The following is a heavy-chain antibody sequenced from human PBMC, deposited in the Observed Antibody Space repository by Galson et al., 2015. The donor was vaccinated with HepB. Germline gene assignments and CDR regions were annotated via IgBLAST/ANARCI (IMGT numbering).Heavy chain of an antibody. J-gene: IGHJ4*02. CDR2: IYSGGST. Sequence: SLRLSCAASGFTVSSNYMSWVRQAPGKGLEWVSVIYSGGSTYYADSVKGRFTISRDNSRNTLYLQMNSLRAEDTAVYYCARGIDYYDSSGCLDYWGQGTLVTVSS. D-gene: IGHD3-22*01. CDR1: GFTVSSNY. V-gene: IGHV3-66*01. CDR3: ARGIDYYDSSGCLDY.